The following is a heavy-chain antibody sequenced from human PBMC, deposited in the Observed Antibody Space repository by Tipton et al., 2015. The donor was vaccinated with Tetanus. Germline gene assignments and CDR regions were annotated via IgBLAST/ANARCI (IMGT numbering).Heavy chain of an antibody. CDR1: GGSFTDYS. CDR3: ARGPRSRIYDSSGYSFRYFYGMDV. V-gene: IGHV4-34*01. Sequence: LRLSCAVYGGSFTDYSWSWIRQSAGKGLEWIGEVNQAGKSDYNPSLKGRVTMSLDTSKSHLSLNLTSQTAADTAVYYCARGPRSRIYDSSGYSFRYFYGMDVWGLGATVTVSS. J-gene: IGHJ6*02. CDR2: VNQAGKS. D-gene: IGHD3-22*01.